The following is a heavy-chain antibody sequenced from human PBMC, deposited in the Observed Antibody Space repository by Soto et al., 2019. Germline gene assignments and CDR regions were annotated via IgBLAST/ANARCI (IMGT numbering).Heavy chain of an antibody. V-gene: IGHV1-3*01. J-gene: IGHJ3*02. Sequence: QVQLVQSGAEVKKPGASVKVSCKASGYTFTSYAMHWVRQAPGQRLEWMGWINAGNGNTKYSQKFQGRVTITRDTSASTAYMELRSLRSEDTAVYYCARDRGDYANAFDIWGQGTMVTVSS. D-gene: IGHD4-17*01. CDR2: INAGNGNT. CDR1: GYTFTSYA. CDR3: ARDRGDYANAFDI.